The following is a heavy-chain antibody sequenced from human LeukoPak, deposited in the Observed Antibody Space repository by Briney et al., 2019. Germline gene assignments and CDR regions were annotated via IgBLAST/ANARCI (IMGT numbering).Heavy chain of an antibody. D-gene: IGHD2-2*01. CDR3: ARDRTSRGTVPNY. V-gene: IGHV1-2*02. Sequence: ASVKVSCKASGYTFTGCYMHWVRQAPGQGLEWMGWINPNSGGTNYAQKFQGRVTMTRDTSISTAYMELSRPRSDDTAVYYCARDRTSRGTVPNYWGQGTLVTVSS. CDR1: GYTFTGCY. CDR2: INPNSGGT. J-gene: IGHJ4*02.